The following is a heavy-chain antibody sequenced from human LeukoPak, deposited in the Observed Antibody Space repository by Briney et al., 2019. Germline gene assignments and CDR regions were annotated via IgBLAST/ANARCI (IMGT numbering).Heavy chain of an antibody. Sequence: GGSLRLSCAAFGFTFSSYAMSWVRQAPGKGLEWVSAISGSGGSTYYADSVKGRFTISRDNAKNSLYLQMNSLRAEDTAVYYCARPGSIAAAVRGFDYWGQGTLVTVSS. CDR1: GFTFSSYA. V-gene: IGHV3-23*01. CDR3: ARPGSIAAAVRGFDY. J-gene: IGHJ4*02. CDR2: ISGSGGST. D-gene: IGHD6-13*01.